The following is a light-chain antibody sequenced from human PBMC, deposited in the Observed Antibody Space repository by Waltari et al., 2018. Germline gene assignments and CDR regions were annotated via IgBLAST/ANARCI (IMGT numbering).Light chain of an antibody. CDR3: QHYVRLPGT. CDR1: QSVSRAW. J-gene: IGKJ1*01. Sequence: SCRASQSVSRAWALYQQKPGQAPRLLIFGASNRATGIPDRFSGSGSETDFSLTISRLEPEDFAVYYCQHYVRLPGTFGRGTKVEIK. CDR2: GAS. V-gene: IGKV3-20*01.